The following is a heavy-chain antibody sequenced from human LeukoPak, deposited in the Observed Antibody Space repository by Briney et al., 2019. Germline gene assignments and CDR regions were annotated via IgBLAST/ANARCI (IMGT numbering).Heavy chain of an antibody. CDR3: ARHVKGEAPAAPPMGY. CDR2: IYYSGST. Sequence: PSETLSLTCTVSGGSISSYYWSWIRQPPGKGLEWIGSIYYSGSTYYNPSLKSRVTISVDTSKNQFSLKLSSVTAADTAVYYCARHVKGEAPAAPPMGYWGQGTLVTVSS. J-gene: IGHJ4*02. D-gene: IGHD2-2*01. V-gene: IGHV4-59*05. CDR1: GGSISSYY.